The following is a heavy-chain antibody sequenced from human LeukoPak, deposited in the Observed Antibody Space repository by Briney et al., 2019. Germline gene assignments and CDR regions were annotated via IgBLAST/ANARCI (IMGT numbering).Heavy chain of an antibody. CDR2: ISSSSSSTI. CDR1: GFTFSSYS. J-gene: IGHJ4*02. CDR3: ARGRRDGYNLRNFDY. V-gene: IGHV3-48*01. D-gene: IGHD5-24*01. Sequence: PGGSLRLSCAASGFTFSSYSMNWVRQAPGKGLEGVSYISSSSSSTIYYADSVKGRFTISRDNAKNSLYLQMNSLRAEDTAVYYCARGRRDGYNLRNFDYWGQGTLVTVSS.